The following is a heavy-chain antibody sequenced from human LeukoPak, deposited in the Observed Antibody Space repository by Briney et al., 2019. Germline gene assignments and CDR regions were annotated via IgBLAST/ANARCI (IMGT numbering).Heavy chain of an antibody. V-gene: IGHV3-21*01. CDR1: GFTFNSYS. Sequence: GGSLRLSCAASGFTFNSYSMDWVRQAPGKGLEWVATISATNSYIYYADSVKGRFTISRDNSKNTLYLQMNSLRAEDTAVYYCAKDAPLYYGMDVWGQGTTVTVSS. CDR2: ISATNSYI. J-gene: IGHJ6*02. CDR3: AKDAPLYYGMDV.